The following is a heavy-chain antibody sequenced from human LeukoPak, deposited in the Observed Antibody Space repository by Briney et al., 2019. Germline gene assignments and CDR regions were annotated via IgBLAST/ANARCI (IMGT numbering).Heavy chain of an antibody. CDR3: ARGVYIAAAQYAY. Sequence: SETLPLTCTVSGGSISSYYWSWIRQPPGKGLEWIGYIYYSGTTNYNPSLKSRVTISVDTSKNQFSLKLSSVTAADTAVYYCARGVYIAAAQYAYWGQGTLVTVSS. J-gene: IGHJ4*02. V-gene: IGHV4-59*01. CDR2: IYYSGTT. D-gene: IGHD6-13*01. CDR1: GGSISSYY.